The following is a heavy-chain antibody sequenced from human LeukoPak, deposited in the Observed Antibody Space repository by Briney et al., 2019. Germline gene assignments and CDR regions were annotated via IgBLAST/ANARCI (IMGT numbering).Heavy chain of an antibody. CDR1: GGSFSGYY. CDR3: ARAIAVAGSRFDP. Sequence: PSETLSLTCAVYGGSFSGYYWSWIRQPPGKGLEWIGEINHSGSTNYNPSLKSRVTISVDTSKNQFSLKLSSVTAADTAVYYCARAIAVAGSRFDPWGQGTLVTVSS. CDR2: INHSGST. D-gene: IGHD6-19*01. J-gene: IGHJ5*02. V-gene: IGHV4-34*01.